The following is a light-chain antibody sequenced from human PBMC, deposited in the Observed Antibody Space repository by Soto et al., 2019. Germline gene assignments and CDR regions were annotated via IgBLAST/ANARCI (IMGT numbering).Light chain of an antibody. CDR2: AAS. V-gene: IGKV1-39*01. CDR3: QQSYSTPLT. CDR1: QSISSY. Sequence: DIQMTHSPSSLSASVGDIVTITCRASQSISSYLNWYQQKPGKAPKLLIYAASSLQSGVPSRFSGSGSGTDFTLTISRLQPEDFATYYCQQSYSTPLTFGGGTKVDIK. J-gene: IGKJ4*01.